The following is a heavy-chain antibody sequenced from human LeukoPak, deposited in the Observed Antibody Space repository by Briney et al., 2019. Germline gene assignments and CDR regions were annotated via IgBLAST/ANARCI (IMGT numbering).Heavy chain of an antibody. Sequence: SQTLSLTCTVSGGSITTYYWSWIRQSPGKGLEWIGYIYPGGTTSYNPSLTSRVTISLDRSRSQFSLKLSSVTAADTAVYYCARQVGSSRIDYWGQGTLVTVSS. V-gene: IGHV4-59*08. CDR1: GGSITTYY. CDR2: IYPGGTT. J-gene: IGHJ4*02. D-gene: IGHD1-26*01. CDR3: ARQVGSSRIDY.